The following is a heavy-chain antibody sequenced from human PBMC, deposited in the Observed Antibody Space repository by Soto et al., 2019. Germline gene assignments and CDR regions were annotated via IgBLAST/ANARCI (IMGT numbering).Heavy chain of an antibody. CDR2: INHGRGT. CDR3: ARGGNTGYVW. V-gene: IGHV4-34*01. J-gene: IGHJ4*02. D-gene: IGHD5-12*01. CDR1: GGSFSGYY. Sequence: QVQLQPWGAGLLKPSETLSLTCAVYGGSFSGYYWSWIRQPPGKGLEWSGEINHGRGTNYNPSLKSRVTISVDTTKNQFALRLSTVTAADTAVYYCARGGNTGYVWWGQGTLVTVST.